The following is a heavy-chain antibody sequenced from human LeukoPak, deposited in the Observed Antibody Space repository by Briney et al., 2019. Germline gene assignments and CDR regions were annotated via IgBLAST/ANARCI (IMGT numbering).Heavy chain of an antibody. Sequence: SETLSLTCTVSGFSINNGYYWGWIRQPAGKGLEWIGRISSTGRTDYNPSLTSRVTISVDLSKNQFSMKLSSVTAADTAVYYCTKGAGPPWFDPWGQGTLVTVSS. J-gene: IGHJ5*02. CDR1: GFSINNGYY. V-gene: IGHV4-38-2*02. D-gene: IGHD6-19*01. CDR2: ISSTGRT. CDR3: TKGAGPPWFDP.